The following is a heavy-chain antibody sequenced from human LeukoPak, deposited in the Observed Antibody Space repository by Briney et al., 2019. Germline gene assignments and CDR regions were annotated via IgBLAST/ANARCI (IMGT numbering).Heavy chain of an antibody. CDR1: GYTFSSYY. CDR3: ARHSLPGTMPYDY. V-gene: IGHV1-46*01. J-gene: IGHJ4*02. CDR2: INPSGGST. D-gene: IGHD1-1*01. Sequence: ASVKVSCKASGYTFSSYYIHWVRQAPEQGLEWMGVINPSGGSTSYAQRFQGRVTMTRDTSTSTFYMELSSLRSEDTAVYYCARHSLPGTMPYDYWGQGTLVTVSS.